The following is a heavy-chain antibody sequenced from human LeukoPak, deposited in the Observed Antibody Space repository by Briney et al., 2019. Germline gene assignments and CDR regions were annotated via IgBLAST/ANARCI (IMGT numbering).Heavy chain of an antibody. CDR1: GFTFSNAW. D-gene: IGHD6-6*01. V-gene: IGHV3-30*03. Sequence: GGSLRLSCAASGFTFSNAWMSWVRQAPGKGLEWVAVISYDGSNKYYADSVKGRFTISRDNSKNTLYLQMNSLRAEDTAVYYCARGTLYSSSPPFDYWGQGTLVTVSS. CDR3: ARGTLYSSSPPFDY. CDR2: ISYDGSNK. J-gene: IGHJ4*02.